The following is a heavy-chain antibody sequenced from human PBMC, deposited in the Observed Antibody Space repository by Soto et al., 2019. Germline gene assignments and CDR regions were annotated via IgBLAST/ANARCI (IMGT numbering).Heavy chain of an antibody. CDR2: ISYSGST. Sequence: QVQLQESGPGLVKPSQTLSLTCTVSGGSISSCDYYWSWIRQPPGQGLEWFGYISYSGSTYYNPSLKCRVPMSVDTSKNQFSPKLSSVTAADTAVYYCARADYGDSHPGVDYCGQGTLLTVSS. J-gene: IGHJ4*02. V-gene: IGHV4-30-4*01. CDR3: ARADYGDSHPGVDY. CDR1: GGSISSCDYY. D-gene: IGHD4-17*01.